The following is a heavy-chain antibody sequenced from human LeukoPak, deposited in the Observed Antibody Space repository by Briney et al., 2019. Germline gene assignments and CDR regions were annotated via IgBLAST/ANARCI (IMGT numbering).Heavy chain of an antibody. CDR2: ISYDGSNK. CDR1: GFTFSSYA. Sequence: PGRSLRLSCAASGFTFSSYAMHWVRQAPGKGLEWVAVISYDGSNKYYADSVKGRFTISRDNSKNTLYLQMNSLRAEDTAVYYCASSYSSGWSRLDAFDIWGQGTMVTVSS. D-gene: IGHD6-13*01. CDR3: ASSYSSGWSRLDAFDI. J-gene: IGHJ3*02. V-gene: IGHV3-30-3*01.